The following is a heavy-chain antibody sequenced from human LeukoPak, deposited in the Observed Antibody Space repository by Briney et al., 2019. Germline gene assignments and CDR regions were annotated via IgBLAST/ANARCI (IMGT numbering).Heavy chain of an antibody. CDR1: GFTFDDYA. CDR3: AKDMASYDSSGYQFDY. D-gene: IGHD3-22*01. J-gene: IGHJ4*02. CDR2: ISGDGGST. Sequence: PGGSLRLSCAASGFTFDDYAMHWVRQAPGKGLEWVSLISGDGGSTYYADSVKGRFTISRDNSENSLYLQMNSLRTEDTALYYCAKDMASYDSSGYQFDYWGQGTLVTVSS. V-gene: IGHV3-43*02.